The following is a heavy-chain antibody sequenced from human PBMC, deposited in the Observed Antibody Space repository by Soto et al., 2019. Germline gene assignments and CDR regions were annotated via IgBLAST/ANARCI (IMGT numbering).Heavy chain of an antibody. V-gene: IGHV1-69*01. CDR3: ARDPAPYGSGSYLP. D-gene: IGHD3-10*01. CDR2: IIPIFGTA. Sequence: KVFCKPCGCTFRSYAISWVRQAPGQGLEWMGGIIPIFGTANYAQKFQGRVTITADESTSTAYMELSSLRSEDTAVYYCARDPAPYGSGSYLPWGQGTLVTV. J-gene: IGHJ5*02. CDR1: GCTFRSYA.